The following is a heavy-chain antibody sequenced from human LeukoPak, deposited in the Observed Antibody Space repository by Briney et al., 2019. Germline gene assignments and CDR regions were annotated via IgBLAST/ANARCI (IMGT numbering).Heavy chain of an antibody. CDR2: IIPILGIA. CDR1: GGTFSSYA. J-gene: IGHJ4*02. Sequence: GSSVKVSCKASGGTFSSYAISWVRQAPGQGLEWMGRIIPILGIANYAQKFQGRVTITADKSTSTAYMELSSLRSEDTAVYYCARGPLFHDIVVDHIDYWGQGTLVTVSS. D-gene: IGHD2-2*01. V-gene: IGHV1-69*04. CDR3: ARGPLFHDIVVDHIDY.